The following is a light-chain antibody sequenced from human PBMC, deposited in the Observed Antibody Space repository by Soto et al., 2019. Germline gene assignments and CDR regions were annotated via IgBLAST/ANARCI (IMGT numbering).Light chain of an antibody. CDR2: GAS. Sequence: IVFSHGAATLSFSRGERAALSCRASQSVSSDYLAWYQQKPGQAPRLLIYGASSRATGIPDRFSGSGSGTDFTLTITSVEPEHFAVYSCQQYGSSSSVTFGRGTRVEIK. CDR1: QSVSSDY. CDR3: QQYGSSSSVT. V-gene: IGKV3-20*01. J-gene: IGKJ5*01.